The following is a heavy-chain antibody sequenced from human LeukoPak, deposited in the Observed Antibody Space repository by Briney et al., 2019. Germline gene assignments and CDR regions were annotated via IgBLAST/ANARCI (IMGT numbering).Heavy chain of an antibody. CDR1: GFTFSSYW. CDR3: AYDGSA. Sequence: PGGSLRLSCAASGFTFSSYWMSWVRQAPGKGLEWVANIKQDGSEKYYVDSVKGRFTISRDDYENTLYLQMNSLRREDTAVYYCAYDGSAWGRGTLVTVSS. D-gene: IGHD1-26*01. CDR2: IKQDGSEK. V-gene: IGHV3-7*01. J-gene: IGHJ2*01.